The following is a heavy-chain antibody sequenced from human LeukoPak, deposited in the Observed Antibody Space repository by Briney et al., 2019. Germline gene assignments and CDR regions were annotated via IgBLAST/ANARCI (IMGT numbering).Heavy chain of an antibody. D-gene: IGHD2-2*01. CDR3: ARFNCSSNSCYGDYYYYGMDV. J-gene: IGHJ6*04. CDR2: IYYSGSA. Sequence: SETLSLTCTVFGGSIGSYYWSWIRQPPGKGLEWIGYIYYSGSANYNPSLKSRVTISVDTSKNQFSLRLSSVTAANTAVYYCARFNCSSNSCYGDYYYYGMDVWGKGTTVTVSS. CDR1: GGSIGSYY. V-gene: IGHV4-59*01.